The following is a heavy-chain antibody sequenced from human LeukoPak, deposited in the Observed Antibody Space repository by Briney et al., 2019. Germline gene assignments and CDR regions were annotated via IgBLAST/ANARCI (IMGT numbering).Heavy chain of an antibody. CDR1: GFTFSSHA. CDR3: AKVMAVAARRGNIDY. J-gene: IGHJ4*02. D-gene: IGHD6-19*01. V-gene: IGHV3-23*01. CDR2: ISGSGGST. Sequence: GGSLRLSCAASGFTFSSHAMNWVRQAPGKGLEWVSAISGSGGSTYYADSVKGRFTISRDNSKNTLYVQMNSLRAEGTAIYYCAKVMAVAARRGNIDYWGQGTLVTVSS.